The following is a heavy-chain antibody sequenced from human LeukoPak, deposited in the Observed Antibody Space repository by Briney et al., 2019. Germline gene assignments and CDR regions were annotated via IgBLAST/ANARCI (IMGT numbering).Heavy chain of an antibody. CDR3: ARHEYSGSYYGLSWFDP. V-gene: IGHV4-39*01. J-gene: IGHJ5*02. D-gene: IGHD1-26*01. CDR2: IYYSGST. CDR1: GGSISSSGYY. Sequence: SETLSLTCTVSGGSISSSGYYWGWIRQPSGKGLEWIASIYYSGSTYYNPSLKSRVTISVDTSKNQLSLKLSSLTAADTAVYYCARHEYSGSYYGLSWFDPWGQGTLVTVSS.